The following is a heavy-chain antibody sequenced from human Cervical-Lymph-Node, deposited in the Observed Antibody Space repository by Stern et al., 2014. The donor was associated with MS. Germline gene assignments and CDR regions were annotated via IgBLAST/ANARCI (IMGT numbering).Heavy chain of an antibody. Sequence: VQLLESGTEVKTTGASVTVSCQASGYSFTEYPIHWVRQAPGQGLEWVGWINTGDGDTRYSARLQGRISITRDTSTRTAYLDLSSLRSADTAEYYCATSAFDYWGQGTLVTVS. CDR2: INTGDGDT. V-gene: IGHV1-3*04. CDR1: GYSFTEYP. J-gene: IGHJ4*02. CDR3: ATSAFDY.